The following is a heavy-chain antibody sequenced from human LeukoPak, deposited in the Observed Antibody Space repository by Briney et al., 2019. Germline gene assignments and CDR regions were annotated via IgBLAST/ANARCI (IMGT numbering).Heavy chain of an antibody. V-gene: IGHV1-18*01. D-gene: IGHD6-19*01. Sequence: ASVKVSCKASGYTFTSYGISWVRQAPGQGREWMGWISAYNGNTNYAQKLQGRVTMTTDTSTSTAYMELRSLRSDDTAVYYCARPYSSGWYHAFDIWGQGTMVTVSS. J-gene: IGHJ3*02. CDR1: GYTFTSYG. CDR2: ISAYNGNT. CDR3: ARPYSSGWYHAFDI.